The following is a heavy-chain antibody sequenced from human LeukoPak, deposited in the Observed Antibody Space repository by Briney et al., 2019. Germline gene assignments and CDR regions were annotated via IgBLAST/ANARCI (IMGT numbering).Heavy chain of an antibody. V-gene: IGHV3-21*01. J-gene: IGHJ4*02. CDR1: GFTFSSYS. D-gene: IGHD5-18*01. CDR3: ARDRGYSYGHDY. CDR2: ISSSSSYI. Sequence: GGSLRLSXAASGFTFSSYSMNWVRQAPGKGLEWVSSISSSSSYIYYADSVKGRFTISRDNAKNSLYLQMNSLRAEDTAVYYCARDRGYSYGHDYWGQGTLVTASS.